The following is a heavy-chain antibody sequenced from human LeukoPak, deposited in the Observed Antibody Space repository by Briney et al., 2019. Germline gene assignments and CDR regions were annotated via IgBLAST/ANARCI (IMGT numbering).Heavy chain of an antibody. V-gene: IGHV3-66*01. Sequence: GGSLRLSCAASGFTFSSNYMSWVRQAPGKGLEWVSVIYSGGSTYYADSVKGRFTISRDNSKNTLYLQMNSLRAEDTAVYYCARVDYYGSGSSIGYYYYMDVWGKGTTVTVSS. D-gene: IGHD3-10*01. CDR3: ARVDYYGSGSSIGYYYYMDV. J-gene: IGHJ6*03. CDR1: GFTFSSNY. CDR2: IYSGGST.